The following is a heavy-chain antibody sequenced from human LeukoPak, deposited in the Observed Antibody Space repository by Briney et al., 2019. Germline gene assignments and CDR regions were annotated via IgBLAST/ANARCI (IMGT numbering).Heavy chain of an antibody. V-gene: IGHV1-69*04. Sequence: SVRVSSTASGGTFITYAISWVRQAPGQGLEWVGRIIPLLGIANYAQKFQGRVTITADTSTSTAFMEMSSLRSEDTAVYYCARDKRLFGCSYDAFDIWGQGTMVS. D-gene: IGHD3-10*02. CDR3: ARDKRLFGCSYDAFDI. CDR1: GGTFITYA. J-gene: IGHJ3*02. CDR2: IIPLLGIA.